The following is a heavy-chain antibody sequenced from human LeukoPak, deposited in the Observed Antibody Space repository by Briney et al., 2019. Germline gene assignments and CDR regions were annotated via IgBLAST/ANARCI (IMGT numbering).Heavy chain of an antibody. D-gene: IGHD3-10*01. J-gene: IGHJ4*02. CDR2: ISSSGSTI. V-gene: IGHV3-11*04. CDR1: GFTFSDYY. Sequence: NPGGSLRLSCAASGFTFSDYYMSWIRQAPGKGLEWVSYISSSGSTIYYADSVKGRFTISRDNAKNSLYLQMNNLRAEDTAVYYCARSQLSGGSPWGNFDYWGQGTLVTVSS. CDR3: ARSQLSGGSPWGNFDY.